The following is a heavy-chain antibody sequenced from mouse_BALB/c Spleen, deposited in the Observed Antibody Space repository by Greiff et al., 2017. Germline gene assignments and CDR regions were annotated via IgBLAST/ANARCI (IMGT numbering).Heavy chain of an antibody. J-gene: IGHJ4*01. Sequence: EVKLEESGPGLVKPSQSLSLTCTVTGYSITSDYAWNWIRQFPGNKLEWMGYISYSGSTSYNPSLKSRISITRDTSKNQFFLQLNSVTTEDTATYYCARRGLSLYYAMDYWGQGTSVTVSS. CDR2: ISYSGST. CDR3: ARRGLSLYYAMDY. V-gene: IGHV3-2*02. CDR1: GYSITSDYA. D-gene: IGHD3-1*01.